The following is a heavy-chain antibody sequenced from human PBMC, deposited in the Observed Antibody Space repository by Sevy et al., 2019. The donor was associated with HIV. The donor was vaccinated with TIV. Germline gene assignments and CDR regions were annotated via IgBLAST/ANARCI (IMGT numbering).Heavy chain of an antibody. CDR3: AREGPRITQFDN. V-gene: IGHV4-39*02. D-gene: IGHD1-20*01. Sequence: SETLSLTCTVSGDSISNNDYYWAWIRQPPGKGLDWIGSIYYSGSTYYTPSLKSRVTISVDTSKNQFSLKLRSVTAADTAVYYCAREGPRITQFDNWGQGTLVTVSS. CDR2: IYYSGST. CDR1: GDSISNNDYY. J-gene: IGHJ4*02.